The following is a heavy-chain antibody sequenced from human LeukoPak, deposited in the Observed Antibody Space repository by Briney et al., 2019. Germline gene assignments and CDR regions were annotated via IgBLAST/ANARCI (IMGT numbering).Heavy chain of an antibody. D-gene: IGHD2-2*01. CDR2: IHPSGGST. CDR1: GYTFPNYY. Sequence: ASVKVSCKASGYTFPNYYLHWVRQAPGQGLEWMGIIHPSGGSTAYAQKFQGRVTMTRDTSTSTVYMELSSLRSEDTAVYYCARDSTTSSLADPWGQGTLVTVSS. V-gene: IGHV1-46*01. J-gene: IGHJ5*02. CDR3: ARDSTTSSLADP.